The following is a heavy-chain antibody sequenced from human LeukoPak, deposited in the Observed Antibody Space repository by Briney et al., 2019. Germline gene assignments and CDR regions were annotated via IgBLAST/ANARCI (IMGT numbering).Heavy chain of an antibody. CDR1: GGSISSSSYY. CDR2: IYYSGST. J-gene: IGHJ4*02. V-gene: IGHV4-39*07. CDR3: ARDPFKSSFDS. Sequence: PSETLSLTCTVSGGSISSSSYYWGWIRQPPGKGLEWIGSIYYSGSTYYNPFLKSRVTISVDTSKNQFSLKLSSVTAADTAVYYCARDPFKSSFDSWGQGSLVTVSS. D-gene: IGHD1-26*01.